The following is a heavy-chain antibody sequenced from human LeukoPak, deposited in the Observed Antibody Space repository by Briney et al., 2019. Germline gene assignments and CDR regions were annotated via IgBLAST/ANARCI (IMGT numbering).Heavy chain of an antibody. J-gene: IGHJ3*02. CDR2: INPYSGGT. Sequence: ASVKVSCKASGYTFSGYYIHWVRQAPGQALEWMGWINPYSGGTNYAPKFQGRVTMTTDASIGTAYMELSSLRPEDTAVYYCARDPSYCGGDCYAFDIWGQGTMVTVSS. V-gene: IGHV1-2*02. CDR3: ARDPSYCGGDCYAFDI. D-gene: IGHD2-21*02. CDR1: GYTFSGYY.